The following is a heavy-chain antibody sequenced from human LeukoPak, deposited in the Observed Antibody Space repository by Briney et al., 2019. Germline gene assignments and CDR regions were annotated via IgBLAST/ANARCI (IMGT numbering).Heavy chain of an antibody. CDR1: GGSISSYY. CDR2: IYYSGST. Sequence: SETLSLTCTVSGGSISSYYWSWIRQPPGKGLEWIGFIYYSGSTTYNPSLNSRVTISVDTSKNQFSLKLSSVTAADTAVYYCARGARVDIYGCYFDYWGQGTLVTVSS. D-gene: IGHD5-18*01. CDR3: ARGARVDIYGCYFDY. V-gene: IGHV4-59*01. J-gene: IGHJ4*02.